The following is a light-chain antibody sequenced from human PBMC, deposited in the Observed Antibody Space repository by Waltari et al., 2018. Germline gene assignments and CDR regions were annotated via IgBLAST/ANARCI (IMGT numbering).Light chain of an antibody. CDR2: ETT. CDR3: QHRSNWPPKLT. Sequence: EIVLTQSPATLSLSPGERATLSCRASQSISSYLAWYQQKPGQAPRLLIFETTNRATGGPARFSGSGSGTDFTLTISSLEPEDFAVYYCQHRSNWPPKLTFGGGTKVEIK. J-gene: IGKJ4*01. CDR1: QSISSY. V-gene: IGKV3-11*01.